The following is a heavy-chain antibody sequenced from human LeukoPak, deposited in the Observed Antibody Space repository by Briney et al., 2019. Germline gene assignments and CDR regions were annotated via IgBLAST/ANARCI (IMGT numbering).Heavy chain of an antibody. V-gene: IGHV1-69*01. CDR1: GGTFSSYA. D-gene: IGHD3-9*01. Sequence: GSSVKVSCKASGGTFSSYAISWVRQAPGQGLEWMGGLIPIFGTANYAQKFQGRVTITADESTSTAYMELSSLRSEDTAVYYCARNPGDILTGYNYYYGMDVWGQGTTVTVSS. J-gene: IGHJ6*02. CDR3: ARNPGDILTGYNYYYGMDV. CDR2: LIPIFGTA.